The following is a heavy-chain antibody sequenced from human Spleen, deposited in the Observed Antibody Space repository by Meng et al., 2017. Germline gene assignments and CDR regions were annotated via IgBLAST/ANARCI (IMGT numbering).Heavy chain of an antibody. V-gene: IGHV3-73*01. CDR3: TSNYVAGATSFFY. CDR1: GFTFSNAW. CDR2: IRSKASSYAT. J-gene: IGHJ4*01. D-gene: IGHD1-26*01. Sequence: GESLKISCAASGFTFSNAWMTWVRQAPGKGLEWVGRIRSKASSYATAYAASVKGRFTISRDDSQNTAYLQMNSLKTDDTAVYYCTSNYVAGATSFFYWGHGTRVTVAS.